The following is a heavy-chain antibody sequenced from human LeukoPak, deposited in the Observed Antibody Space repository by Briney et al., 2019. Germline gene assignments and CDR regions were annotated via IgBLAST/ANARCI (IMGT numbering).Heavy chain of an antibody. CDR3: ARGLSAMSQQLVPENFDY. Sequence: ASVKVSCKASGYTFTSYGISWVRQAPGQGLEWMGWISAYNGNTNYAQKLQGRVTMTTDTSTSTAYMGLRSLRSDDTAVYYCARGLSAMSQQLVPENFDYWGQGTLVTVSS. D-gene: IGHD6-13*01. CDR1: GYTFTSYG. J-gene: IGHJ4*02. V-gene: IGHV1-18*01. CDR2: ISAYNGNT.